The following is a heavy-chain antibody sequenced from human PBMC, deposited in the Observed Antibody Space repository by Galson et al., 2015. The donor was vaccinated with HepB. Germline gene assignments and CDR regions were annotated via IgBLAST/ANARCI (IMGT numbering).Heavy chain of an antibody. D-gene: IGHD3-10*01. CDR1: GYTFRSYA. V-gene: IGHV7-4-1*02. CDR2: INTNTGNP. CDR3: ARELWPRFYYYYYGMDV. J-gene: IGHJ6*02. Sequence: SVKVSCKAFGYTFRSYAMNWVRQAPGQGLEWMGWINTNTGNPTYAQGFTGRFVFSLDSSVSTAYLQINSLKAEDTAVYYCARELWPRFYYYYYGMDVWGQGTTVTVSS.